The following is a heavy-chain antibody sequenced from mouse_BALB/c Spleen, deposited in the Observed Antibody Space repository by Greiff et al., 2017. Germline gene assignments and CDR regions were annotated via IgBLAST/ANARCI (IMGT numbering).Heavy chain of an antibody. V-gene: IGHV1-74*01. CDR2: IHPSVGET. D-gene: IGHD1-1*01. J-gene: IGHJ4*01. CDR1: GYSFTGYW. Sequence: QVQLQQPGAELVRPGASVKLSCKASGYSFTGYWMNWVRQRPGQGLEWIGMIHPSVGETRLNQKFKDKATLTVDKSSSTAYMQLSSPTSEDSAVYYCARSDYGSSYDYYAMDYWGQGTSVTVSS. CDR3: ARSDYGSSYDYYAMDY.